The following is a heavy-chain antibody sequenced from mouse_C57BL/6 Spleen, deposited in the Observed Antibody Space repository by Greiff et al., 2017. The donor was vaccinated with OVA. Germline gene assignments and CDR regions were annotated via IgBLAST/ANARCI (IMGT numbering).Heavy chain of an antibody. J-gene: IGHJ1*03. Sequence: QVQLQQSGAELVRPGASVTLSCKASGYTFTDYEMHWVKQTPVHGLEWIGAIDPVTGGTAYNQKFKGKAILTADKSSSTAYMELRSLTSEDSAVYYCTRYYGSILWYFDVWGTGTTVTVSS. CDR1: GYTFTDYE. V-gene: IGHV1-15*01. CDR3: TRYYGSILWYFDV. D-gene: IGHD1-1*01. CDR2: IDPVTGGT.